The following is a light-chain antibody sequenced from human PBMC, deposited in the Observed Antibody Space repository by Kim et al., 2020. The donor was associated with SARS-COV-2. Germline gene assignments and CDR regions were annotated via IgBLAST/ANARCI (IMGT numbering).Light chain of an antibody. CDR3: QVWDRNSDHYV. V-gene: IGLV3-21*04. CDR2: YDS. Sequence: APGKRARITGGGNNFGRKSVHWYRQKPGQAPVVVMYYDSDRPSGIPERFSGSNSGNTATLTISRVEAGDEADYYCQVWDRNSDHYVFGTATKVTVL. J-gene: IGLJ1*01. CDR1: NFGRKS.